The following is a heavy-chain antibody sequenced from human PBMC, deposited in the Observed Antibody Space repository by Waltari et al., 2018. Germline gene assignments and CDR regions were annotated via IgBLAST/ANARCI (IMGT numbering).Heavy chain of an antibody. D-gene: IGHD6-13*01. CDR1: GFTFSSYS. J-gene: IGHJ5*02. CDR3: ASLGIAAAGNH. V-gene: IGHV3-21*01. CDR2: ISSSSSYI. Sequence: EVQLVESGGGLVKPGGSLRLSCAASGFTFSSYSMNWVRQAPGKGLEWVSSISSSSSYIYYADSVKGRFTISRDNAKNSLYLQMNSLRAEDTAVYYCASLGIAAAGNHWGQGTLVTVSS.